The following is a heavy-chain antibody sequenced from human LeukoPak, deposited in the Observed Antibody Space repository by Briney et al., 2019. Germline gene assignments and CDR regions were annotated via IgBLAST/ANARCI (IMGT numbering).Heavy chain of an antibody. V-gene: IGHV4-38-2*02. J-gene: IGHJ4*02. D-gene: IGHD5-18*01. Sequence: PSETLSLTCTVSGYSISSGYYWGWIRQPPGKGLEWIGSIYHSGSTYYNPSLKSRVTISVDTSKNQFSLKLSSVTAADTAVYYCASAVDTAMVTPYYFDYWGQGTLVTVSS. CDR1: GYSISSGYY. CDR2: IYHSGST. CDR3: ASAVDTAMVTPYYFDY.